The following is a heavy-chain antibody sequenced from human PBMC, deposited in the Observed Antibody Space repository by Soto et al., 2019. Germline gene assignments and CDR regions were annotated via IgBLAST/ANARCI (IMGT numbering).Heavy chain of an antibody. CDR2: IIPIFGTA. D-gene: IGHD6-13*01. Sequence: QVQLVQSGAEVKKPGSSVKVSCKASGGTFSSYAISWVRQAPGQGLEWMGGIIPIFGTANYAQKFQGRVTITADESTSTAYMELSSLRSEDTAVYYCARERAVRRGTRIAAAGRVFDYWGQGTLVTVSS. J-gene: IGHJ4*02. CDR1: GGTFSSYA. V-gene: IGHV1-69*01. CDR3: ARERAVRRGTRIAAAGRVFDY.